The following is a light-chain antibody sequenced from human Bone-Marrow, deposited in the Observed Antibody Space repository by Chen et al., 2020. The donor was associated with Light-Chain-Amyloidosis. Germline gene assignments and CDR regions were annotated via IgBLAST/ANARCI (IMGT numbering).Light chain of an antibody. CDR1: SRDVGGYDY. CDR2: EVS. CDR3: CSYAGSNNLL. V-gene: IGLV2-8*01. Sequence: SALPQPHSSPGSPGPSVTISCTGSSRDVGGYDYVSWYQQHPGKVPKVVIYEVSKRPSGVPDRFSGSKSGNTASLTVSGLQAEDEADYYCCSYAGSNNLLFGGGTKLTVL. J-gene: IGLJ2*01.